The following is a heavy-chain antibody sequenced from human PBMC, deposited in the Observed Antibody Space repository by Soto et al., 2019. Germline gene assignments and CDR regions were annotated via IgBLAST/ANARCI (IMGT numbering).Heavy chain of an antibody. CDR2: ISGSGGST. CDR1: GFTFSSYA. D-gene: IGHD3-10*01. V-gene: IGHV3-23*01. Sequence: GGSLRLSCAASGFTFSSYAMSWVRQAPGKGLEWVSAISGSGGSTYYADSVKGRFTISRDNSKNTLYLQMNSLRAEDTAVYYCAKDDPGPILLWFGESWPGNGMDVWGQGTTVTVSS. J-gene: IGHJ6*02. CDR3: AKDDPGPILLWFGESWPGNGMDV.